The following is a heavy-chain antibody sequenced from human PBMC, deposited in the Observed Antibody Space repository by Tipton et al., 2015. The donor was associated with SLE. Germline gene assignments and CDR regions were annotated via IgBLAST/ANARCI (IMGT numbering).Heavy chain of an antibody. CDR2: IGTAGDP. V-gene: IGHV3-13*05. CDR1: GFTFSSYD. Sequence: SLRLSCAASGFTFSSYDMHWVRQATGKGLEWVSAIGTAGDPYYPGSVKGRFTISRENAKNSLYLQMNSLRAGDTAVYYCARGIPYSSSWYRGYFDLWGRGNLVTVSS. D-gene: IGHD6-13*01. J-gene: IGHJ2*01. CDR3: ARGIPYSSSWYRGYFDL.